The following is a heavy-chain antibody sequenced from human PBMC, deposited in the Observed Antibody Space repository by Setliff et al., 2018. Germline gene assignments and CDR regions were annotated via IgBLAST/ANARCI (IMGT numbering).Heavy chain of an antibody. CDR1: GFTFDDYG. Sequence: PGESLKISCAASGFTFDDYGMSWVRQAPGKGLEWVSGINWNGVKTDYAESLKGRFAISRDNAKNSLYLQMNSLRAEGTALYYCAREARMGCFDYWGQGTPVTVSS. V-gene: IGHV3-20*04. CDR2: INWNGVKT. CDR3: AREARMGCFDY. D-gene: IGHD6-19*01. J-gene: IGHJ4*02.